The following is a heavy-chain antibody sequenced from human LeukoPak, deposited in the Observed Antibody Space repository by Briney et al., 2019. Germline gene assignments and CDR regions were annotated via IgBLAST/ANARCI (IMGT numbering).Heavy chain of an antibody. CDR1: GGSISSGSYY. J-gene: IGHJ2*01. Sequence: SETLSLTCTVSGGSISSGSYYWSWIRQPAGKGLEWIGRIYTSGSTNYNPSLKSRVTISVDTSKNQFSLKLSSVTAADTAVYYCARHGCGGDCHSQWSFDLWGRGTLVTVSS. D-gene: IGHD2-21*02. CDR2: IYTSGST. V-gene: IGHV4-61*02. CDR3: ARHGCGGDCHSQWSFDL.